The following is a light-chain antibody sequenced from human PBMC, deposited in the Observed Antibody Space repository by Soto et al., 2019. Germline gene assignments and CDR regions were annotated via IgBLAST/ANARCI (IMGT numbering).Light chain of an antibody. CDR2: DAS. CDR3: QQYENLPT. CDR1: QNLNDC. Sequence: DIQMTQPPSSLSASVGDRVTVPFQARQNLNDCLNWYQQKPGRAPKLLIYDASNLEAGVPSRLRGSGSGTDFTFTISRLQPEDIATYYCQQYENLPTFGQGTRLEIK. J-gene: IGKJ5*01. V-gene: IGKV1-33*01.